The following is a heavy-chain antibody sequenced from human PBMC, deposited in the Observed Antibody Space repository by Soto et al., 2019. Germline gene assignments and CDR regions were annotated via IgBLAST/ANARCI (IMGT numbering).Heavy chain of an antibody. D-gene: IGHD6-13*01. CDR2: INAGNGNT. Sequence: QVQLVQSGAEVKKPGASVKVSCKASGYTFTSYAIHWVRQAPGQRLEWMGWINAGNGNTKYSQKFQGRVTITRDTSARTAYMELSSLRAEDTAVYYCARDQGIAAALTDPWGQGTLITVSS. CDR3: ARDQGIAAALTDP. CDR1: GYTFTSYA. J-gene: IGHJ5*02. V-gene: IGHV1-3*01.